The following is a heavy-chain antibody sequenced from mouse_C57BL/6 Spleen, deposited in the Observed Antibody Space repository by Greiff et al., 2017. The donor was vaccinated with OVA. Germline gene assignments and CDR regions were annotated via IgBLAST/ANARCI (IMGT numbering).Heavy chain of an antibody. J-gene: IGHJ4*01. CDR2: IYPSDSET. CDR3: ARRGSDYGYDAYAMDY. CDR1: GYTFTSYW. V-gene: IGHV1-61*01. Sequence: VQLQQPGAELVRPGSSVKLSCKASGYTFTSYWMDWVKQRPGQGLEWIGNIYPSDSETHYNQKFKDKATLTVDKSSSTAYMQLSSLTSEDSAVYYCARRGSDYGYDAYAMDYWGKGTSVTVSS. D-gene: IGHD2-2*01.